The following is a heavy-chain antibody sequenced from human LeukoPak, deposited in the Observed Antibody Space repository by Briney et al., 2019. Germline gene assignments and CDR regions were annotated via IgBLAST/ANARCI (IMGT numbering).Heavy chain of an antibody. D-gene: IGHD3-22*01. CDR1: GYSFTSYW. CDR3: ARGQYYYDSSGFHNWFDP. Sequence: GESLQISCQGSGYSFTSYWIGWVRQMPGKGLEWMGIIYPGDSDTRYSPSFQGQVTISADKSISTAYLQWSSLKASDTAMYYCARGQYYYDSSGFHNWFDPWGQGTLVTVSP. J-gene: IGHJ5*02. V-gene: IGHV5-51*01. CDR2: IYPGDSDT.